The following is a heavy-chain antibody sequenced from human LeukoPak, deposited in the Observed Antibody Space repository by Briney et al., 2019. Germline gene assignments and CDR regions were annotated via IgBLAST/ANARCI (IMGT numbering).Heavy chain of an antibody. CDR1: GYTFTGYY. CDR3: ARSPDILTGENFDY. Sequence: ASVKVSCKTSGYTFTGYYMHWVRQAPGQGLEWMGWINPNSGGTNYAQKFQGRVTMTRDTSISTAYMELSRLRSDDTAVYYCARSPDILTGENFDYWGQGTLVTVSS. D-gene: IGHD3-9*01. CDR2: INPNSGGT. V-gene: IGHV1-2*02. J-gene: IGHJ4*02.